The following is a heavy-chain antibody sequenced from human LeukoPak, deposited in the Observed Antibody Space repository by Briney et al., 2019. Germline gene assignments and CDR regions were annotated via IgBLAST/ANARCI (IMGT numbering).Heavy chain of an antibody. J-gene: IGHJ6*02. Sequence: GGPLRLSCAASGFTFTDYYMSWIRQAPGKGLEWASYISTSGSYTNYADSVKGRFTISRDNAKNSLYLQMNSLRAEDTAVYYCARGVAPYYYYGMDVWGQGTTVTVSS. CDR2: ISTSGSYT. CDR3: ARGVAPYYYYGMDV. CDR1: GFTFTDYY. V-gene: IGHV3-11*06.